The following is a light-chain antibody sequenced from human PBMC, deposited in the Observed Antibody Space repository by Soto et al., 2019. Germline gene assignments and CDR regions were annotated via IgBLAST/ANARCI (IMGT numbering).Light chain of an antibody. Sequence: DIQMTQSPSSLSASVGDRVTITCRASQSISSYLNWYQQKPGNAPKLLIYAASSLPSGVPSRFSGSGSGTDFTLTISSLQPEDFATYYCQQSYSTPPFTFGPGTKVDIK. CDR1: QSISSY. V-gene: IGKV1-39*01. CDR2: AAS. J-gene: IGKJ3*01. CDR3: QQSYSTPPFT.